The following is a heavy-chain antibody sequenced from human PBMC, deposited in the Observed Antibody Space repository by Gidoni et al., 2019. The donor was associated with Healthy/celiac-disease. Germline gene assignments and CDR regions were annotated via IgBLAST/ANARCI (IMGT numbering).Heavy chain of an antibody. CDR2: INPSGGST. Sequence: QVQLVQSGAEVKKPGASVKVSCKASGYTFTSYYMHWVRQAPGQGLEWMGIINPSGGSTSYAQKCQGRVTMTRDTSTSTVYMELSSLRSEDTAVYYCARAETSAPHFDYWGQGTLVTVSS. CDR3: ARAETSAPHFDY. V-gene: IGHV1-46*03. J-gene: IGHJ4*02. CDR1: GYTFTSYY. D-gene: IGHD1-1*01.